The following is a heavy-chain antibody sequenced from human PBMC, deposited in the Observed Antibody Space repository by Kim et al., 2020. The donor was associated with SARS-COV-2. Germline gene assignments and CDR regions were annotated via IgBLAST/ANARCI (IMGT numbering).Heavy chain of an antibody. Sequence: GGSLRLSCAASSFTLGHFAMNLFRQAPGKGLDCISSISDSGDTTYYADSVKGRFTISSDNSKNTLFLQMNSLRADDTAMYYCAKDLNLGFDSCGQGTLVTVSA. V-gene: IGHV3-23*01. CDR1: SFTLGHFA. CDR3: AKDLNLGFDS. D-gene: IGHD7-27*01. CDR2: ISDSGDTT. J-gene: IGHJ4*02.